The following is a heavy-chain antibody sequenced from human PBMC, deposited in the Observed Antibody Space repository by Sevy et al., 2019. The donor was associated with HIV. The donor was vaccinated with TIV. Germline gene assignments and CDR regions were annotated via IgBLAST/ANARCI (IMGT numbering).Heavy chain of an antibody. V-gene: IGHV3-7*03. D-gene: IGHD2-2*01. Sequence: GGSLRLSCVASGFTFRSYWMSWVRQAPGNGLEWVANIKLDGSEKYYVDSVKGRFTISRDNAKNSLFLQMNSLRAEDTAVYYCARDCSSTSCLWGMDVWGQGTTVTVSS. CDR2: IKLDGSEK. CDR3: ARDCSSTSCLWGMDV. J-gene: IGHJ6*02. CDR1: GFTFRSYW.